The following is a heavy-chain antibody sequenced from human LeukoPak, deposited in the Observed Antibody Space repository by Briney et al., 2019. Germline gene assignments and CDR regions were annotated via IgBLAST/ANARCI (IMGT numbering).Heavy chain of an antibody. CDR3: ASGYNWNDDYFDY. CDR2: IYPGDSDT. V-gene: IGHV5-51*01. D-gene: IGHD1-1*01. CDR1: GYSFTSYW. Sequence: GESLKISCKGSGYSFTSYWIGWVRQMPGKGLEWMGIIYPGDSDTRYSPSFQGQATISADKSISTAYLQWSSLKASDTAMYYCASGYNWNDDYFDYWGQGTLVTVSS. J-gene: IGHJ4*02.